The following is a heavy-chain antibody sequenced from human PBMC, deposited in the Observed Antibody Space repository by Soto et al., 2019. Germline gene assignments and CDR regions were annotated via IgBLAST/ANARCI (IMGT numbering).Heavy chain of an antibody. V-gene: IGHV4-39*01. CDR1: GGSISSSNYY. CDR2: VYYNGFT. CDR3: ARMGDFWSGPGELDP. Sequence: SETLSLTCTVSGGSISSSNYYWAWIRQSPGKGLEWIGSVYYNGFTYYNPSLKSRVTISVDTSKNQFSLKLTSVTAADTAVYYCARMGDFWSGPGELDPWGQGTLVTVTS. J-gene: IGHJ5*02. D-gene: IGHD3-3*01.